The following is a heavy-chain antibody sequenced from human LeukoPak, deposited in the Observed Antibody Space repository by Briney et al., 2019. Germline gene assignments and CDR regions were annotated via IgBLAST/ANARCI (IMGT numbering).Heavy chain of an antibody. Sequence: GGSLRLSCAASGFTFNSHAMSWVRQAPGKGLVWVSGVSGSGGGTYYADSVKGRFTISRDNSKDTLSLQMNSLRAEDTAVYYCAKDIAQGYTFGSIEQDYWGQGTLVTVSS. V-gene: IGHV3-23*01. CDR3: AKDIAQGYTFGSIEQDY. CDR2: VSGSGGGT. CDR1: GFTFNSHA. J-gene: IGHJ4*02. D-gene: IGHD5-18*01.